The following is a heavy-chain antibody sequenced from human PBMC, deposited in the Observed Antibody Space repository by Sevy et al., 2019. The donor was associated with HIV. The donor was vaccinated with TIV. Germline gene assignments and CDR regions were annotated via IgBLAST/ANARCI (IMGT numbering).Heavy chain of an antibody. V-gene: IGHV3-30*04. Sequence: GGSLRLSCADSVFTFSDYDMHWVRQAPGKGLEWVAIISYDGVNKYYADSVKGRFTISRENSKNMLHLEMNSLRVEDTAVYYCARGKRYNSRWVYYYYGMDVWGQGTTVTVSS. D-gene: IGHD6-13*01. J-gene: IGHJ6*02. CDR2: ISYDGVNK. CDR3: ARGKRYNSRWVYYYYGMDV. CDR1: VFTFSDYD.